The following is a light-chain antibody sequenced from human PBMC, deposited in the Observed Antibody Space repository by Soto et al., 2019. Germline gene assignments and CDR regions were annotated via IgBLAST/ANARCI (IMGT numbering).Light chain of an antibody. CDR1: QSISSY. Sequence: DIQMTQSPSSLSASVGDRVTITCRASQSISSYLNWYQQKPGKAPKLLIYAASSLQSGVPSRFSGSGSGTHLPLTISSLQPDDFATYYCQQSYSTLTFGPGTKVDIK. V-gene: IGKV1-39*01. CDR2: AAS. CDR3: QQSYSTLT. J-gene: IGKJ3*01.